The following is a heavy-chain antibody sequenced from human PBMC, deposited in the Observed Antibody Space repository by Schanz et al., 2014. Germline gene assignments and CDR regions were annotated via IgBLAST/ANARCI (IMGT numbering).Heavy chain of an antibody. J-gene: IGHJ6*03. Sequence: QVQLVQSGAEVKQPGASVKVSCKASGYTFAGHAVHWVRQAPGQGPEWMGWISAFDDKTDYAQNFQGRLIMTTDTSTTTVYMELRGLRSDDTAVYYCARAPVTVGPYHYYMDVWGKGTTVTVSS. V-gene: IGHV1-18*01. D-gene: IGHD4-17*01. CDR2: ISAFDDKT. CDR1: GYTFAGHA. CDR3: ARAPVTVGPYHYYMDV.